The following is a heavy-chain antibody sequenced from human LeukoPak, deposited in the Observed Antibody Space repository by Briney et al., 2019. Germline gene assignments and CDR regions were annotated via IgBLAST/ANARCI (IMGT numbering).Heavy chain of an antibody. CDR2: ISSSGSSI. J-gene: IGHJ6*04. Sequence: GGSLRLSCAASGFTFSSYEMNWVRQAPGKGLEWVSYISSSGSSIYYADSVKGRFTISRVNAKDSLYLQMNSLRAEDTAVYYCAELGITMIGGVWGKGTTVTISS. D-gene: IGHD3-10*02. V-gene: IGHV3-48*03. CDR3: AELGITMIGGV. CDR1: GFTFSSYE.